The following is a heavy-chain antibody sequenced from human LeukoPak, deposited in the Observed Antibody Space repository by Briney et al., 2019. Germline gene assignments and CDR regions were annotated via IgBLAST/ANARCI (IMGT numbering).Heavy chain of an antibody. Sequence: QPGGSLRLSCAASGFTFSSYGMHWVRQAPGKGLEWVAFIRYDGSNKYYADSVKGRFTISRDNSKNTLYLQMNSLRAEDTAVYYCAKEGMVDWLSPLFNYYYYYMDVWGKGTTVTISS. V-gene: IGHV3-30*02. CDR3: AKEGMVDWLSPLFNYYYYYMDV. CDR2: IRYDGSNK. D-gene: IGHD3-9*01. J-gene: IGHJ6*03. CDR1: GFTFSSYG.